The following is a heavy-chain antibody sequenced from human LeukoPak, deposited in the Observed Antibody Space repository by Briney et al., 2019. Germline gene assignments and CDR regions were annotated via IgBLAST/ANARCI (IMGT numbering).Heavy chain of an antibody. CDR3: ARRLSGKEDAFDI. Sequence: SETLSLTCAVSGGSISSGGYSWSWIRQPPGKGLEWIGYIYHSGSTYYNPSLKSRVTISVDRSKNQFSLKLSSVTAADTAVYYCARRLSGKEDAFDIWGQGTMVTVSS. CDR2: IYHSGST. CDR1: GGSISSGGYS. D-gene: IGHD1-26*01. J-gene: IGHJ3*02. V-gene: IGHV4-30-2*01.